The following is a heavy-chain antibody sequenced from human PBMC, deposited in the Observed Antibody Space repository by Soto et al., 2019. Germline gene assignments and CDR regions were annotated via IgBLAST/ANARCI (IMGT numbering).Heavy chain of an antibody. CDR3: TATPCSGRSCYPYFDS. CDR1: GFTFSSYS. V-gene: IGHV3-21*06. D-gene: IGHD2-15*01. CDR2: ISSTSTYI. J-gene: IGHJ4*02. Sequence: GGSLRLSCAAAGFTFSSYSMNWVRQAPGKGLEWVATISSTSTYIYYADSVKGRFTISRDHAKNSLYLQMNSLRAEDTAIYYCTATPCSGRSCYPYFDSWGQGTLVTVSS.